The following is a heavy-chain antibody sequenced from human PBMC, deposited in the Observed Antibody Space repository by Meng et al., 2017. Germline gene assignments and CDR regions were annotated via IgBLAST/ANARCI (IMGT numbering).Heavy chain of an antibody. V-gene: IGHV4-61*01. CDR1: GGSVSSGSYY. J-gene: IGHJ3*02. Sequence: GSLRLSCTVSGGSVSSGSYYWSWIRQPPGKGLEWIGYIYYSGSTNYNPSLKSRVTISVDTSKNQFSLKLSSVTAADTAVYYCARERLRWLQFSDAFDIWGQGTMVTVSS. CDR3: ARERLRWLQFSDAFDI. D-gene: IGHD5-24*01. CDR2: IYYSGST.